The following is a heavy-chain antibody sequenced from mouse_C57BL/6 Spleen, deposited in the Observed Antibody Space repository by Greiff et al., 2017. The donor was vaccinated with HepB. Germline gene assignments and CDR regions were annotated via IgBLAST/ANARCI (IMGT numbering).Heavy chain of an antibody. Sequence: EVQLQESGPGLVKPSQSLSLTCSVTGYSITSGYYWNWIRQFPGNKLEWMGYISYDGSNNYNPSLKNRISITRDTSKNQFFLKLNSVTTEDTATYYCARGNLTGPFDYWGQGTTLTVSS. J-gene: IGHJ2*01. CDR2: ISYDGSN. V-gene: IGHV3-6*01. CDR1: GYSITSGYY. CDR3: ARGNLTGPFDY. D-gene: IGHD4-1*01.